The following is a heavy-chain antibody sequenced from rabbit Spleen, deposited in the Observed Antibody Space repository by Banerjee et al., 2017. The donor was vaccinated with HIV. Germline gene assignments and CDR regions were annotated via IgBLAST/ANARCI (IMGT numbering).Heavy chain of an antibody. CDR3: ARDSGSSFSSYGMDL. CDR2: IDSGSSGFT. V-gene: IGHV1S45*01. J-gene: IGHJ6*01. Sequence: QEQLEESGGGLVKPEGSLTLTCKASGFDLSSYYYMCWVRQAPGKGLEWIACIDSGSSGFTYFANWAKGRFTISKTSSTTVTLQMTSLTAADTATYFCARDSGSSFSSYGMDLWGPGTLVTVS. CDR1: GFDLSSYYY. D-gene: IGHD8-1*01.